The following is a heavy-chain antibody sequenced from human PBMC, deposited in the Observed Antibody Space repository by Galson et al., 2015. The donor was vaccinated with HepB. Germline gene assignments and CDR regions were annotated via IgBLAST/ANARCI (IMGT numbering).Heavy chain of an antibody. J-gene: IGHJ3*02. CDR3: ARHRSLAATMEPFDI. V-gene: IGHV5-10-1*01. CDR2: IDPSDSYT. CDR1: GYSFTALW. Sequence: QSGAEVKKPGESLTISCKTSGYSFTALWISWVRQMPGKGLEWMGRIDPSDSYTDYNPSFKGHVTISISKSMGTAYLQWNSLKASDTAVYFCARHRSLAATMEPFDIWGQGTVVTVSS. D-gene: IGHD5-24*01.